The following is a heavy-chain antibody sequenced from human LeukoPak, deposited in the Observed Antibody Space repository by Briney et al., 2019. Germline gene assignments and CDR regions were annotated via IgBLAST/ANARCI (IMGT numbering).Heavy chain of an antibody. Sequence: ASVKVSCKASGYTFTGYYMHWVRQAPGQGLEWMGWTNPSSGGTNYAQKFQGRVTMTRDTSISTAYMELSRLRSDDTAVYYCARERSPIVVVVAAADGTFDYWGQGTLVTVSS. CDR1: GYTFTGYY. CDR2: TNPSSGGT. D-gene: IGHD2-15*01. V-gene: IGHV1-2*02. CDR3: ARERSPIVVVVAAADGTFDY. J-gene: IGHJ4*02.